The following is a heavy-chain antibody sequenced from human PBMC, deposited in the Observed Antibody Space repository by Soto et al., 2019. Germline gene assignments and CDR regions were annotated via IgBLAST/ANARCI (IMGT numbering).Heavy chain of an antibody. Sequence: GGSLRLSCAASGFTFSSYAMHWVRQAPGKGLEWVAVISYDGSNKYYADSVKGRFTISRDNSKNTLYLQMNSLRAEDTAVYYCARDLGGYDPIYGFDYWGQGTLVTVSS. D-gene: IGHD5-12*01. CDR1: GFTFSSYA. J-gene: IGHJ4*02. CDR3: ARDLGGYDPIYGFDY. CDR2: ISYDGSNK. V-gene: IGHV3-30-3*01.